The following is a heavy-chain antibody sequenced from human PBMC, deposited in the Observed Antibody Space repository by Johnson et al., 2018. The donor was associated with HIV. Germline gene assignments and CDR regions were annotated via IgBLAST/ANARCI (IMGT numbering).Heavy chain of an antibody. CDR3: ARVGDSSSSLGAFDI. CDR1: GFTFSTYA. Sequence: QVQLVESGGGVVQAGRSLRLSCAASGFTFSTYAMHWVRQAPGKGLEWVAVISYDGSNKYYADSVKGRFTISRDNSKNTLYLQMNSLRAEDTAVYYCARVGDSSSSLGAFDIWGQGTMVTVSS. J-gene: IGHJ3*02. D-gene: IGHD6-6*01. V-gene: IGHV3-30*04. CDR2: ISYDGSNK.